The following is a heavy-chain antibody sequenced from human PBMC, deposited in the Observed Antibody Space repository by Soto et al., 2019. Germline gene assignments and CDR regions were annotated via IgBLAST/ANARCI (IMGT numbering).Heavy chain of an antibody. CDR1: GGSFSGYY. J-gene: IGHJ4*02. Sequence: QVQLQQWGAGLLKPSETLSLTCAVYGGSFSGYYWSWIRQPPGKGLEWIGEINHSGSTNYNPSLKIRVTISVDTSTNQFSLKLSSVTAADTAVYYCARTYSSSWSPFDYWGQGTLVTVSS. CDR3: ARTYSSSWSPFDY. D-gene: IGHD6-13*01. CDR2: INHSGST. V-gene: IGHV4-34*01.